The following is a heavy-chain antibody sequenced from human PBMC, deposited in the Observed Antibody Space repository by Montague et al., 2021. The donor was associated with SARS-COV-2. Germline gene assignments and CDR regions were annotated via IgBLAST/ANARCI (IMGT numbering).Heavy chain of an antibody. CDR2: INHSGST. CDR1: GGSFSGYC. J-gene: IGHJ5*02. D-gene: IGHD3-22*01. CDR3: ARGPRSTMIVVVITGIWFDP. V-gene: IGHV4-34*01. Sequence: SETLSLTCAVYGGSFSGYCYCWIRQPPGKGLEWNGVINHSGSTNXNPSLKSRVTISVDTSKNQFSLKLSSVTAADTAVYYCARGPRSTMIVVVITGIWFDPWGQGTLVTVSS.